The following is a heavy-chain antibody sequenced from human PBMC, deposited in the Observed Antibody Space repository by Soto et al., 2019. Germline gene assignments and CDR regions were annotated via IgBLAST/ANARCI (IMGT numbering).Heavy chain of an antibody. Sequence: EVQLLESGGGLVQPGGSLRLSCAASGFTFSSYAMSWVRQAPGKGLEWVSAISGSGGSTYYADSVKGRFTISRDNSKNTLYLQMNSLRAENTAVYYCAKVGYCSSTSCYVDYYYGMDVWGQGTTVTVSS. J-gene: IGHJ6*02. V-gene: IGHV3-23*01. CDR1: GFTFSSYA. D-gene: IGHD2-2*01. CDR2: ISGSGGST. CDR3: AKVGYCSSTSCYVDYYYGMDV.